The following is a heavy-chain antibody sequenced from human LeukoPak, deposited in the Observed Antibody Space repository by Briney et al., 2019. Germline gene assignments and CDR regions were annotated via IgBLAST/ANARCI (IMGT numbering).Heavy chain of an antibody. CDR1: GGSISSFY. CDR2: IYYSGST. D-gene: IGHD3-10*01. CDR3: AGGSYYNGLGY. J-gene: IGHJ4*02. V-gene: IGHV4-59*01. Sequence: PSETLSLTRTVSGGSISSFYWSWIRQPPGKGLESIGYIYYSGSTNYNPSLKSRVTMSVDTTKNQFSLKMRSVTAADTAVYYCAGGSYYNGLGYWGQGTLVTVSS.